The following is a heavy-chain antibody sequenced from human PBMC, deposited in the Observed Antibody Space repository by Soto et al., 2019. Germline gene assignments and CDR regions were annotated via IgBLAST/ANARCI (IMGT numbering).Heavy chain of an antibody. CDR2: ISTSRNLI. V-gene: IGHV3-21*01. CDR3: ARGMKTAVFHGMDV. D-gene: IGHD2-2*01. J-gene: IGHJ6*02. CDR1: VFNFIRSS. Sequence: PGWALRLSCASSVFNFIRSSMNWVRQSPGKGLEWVASISTSRNLIYYEDSVKGRFTVSRDNTKNSMYLQMISLRAEDTAIYYCARGMKTAVFHGMDVWGQGTTVTVSS.